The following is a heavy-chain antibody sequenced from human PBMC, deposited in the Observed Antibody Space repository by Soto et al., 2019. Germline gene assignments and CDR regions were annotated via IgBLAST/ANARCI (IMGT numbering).Heavy chain of an antibody. Sequence: QVQLQESGPGLVKPSQTLSLTCTVSGGSISSGGYYWSWIRQHPGKGLEWIGYIYYSGSTYYNPSLKSRVTISVDTSKNQFSLKLSSVTAADTAVYYCARGLSKVDTAMVSNWFDPWGQGTLVTVSS. V-gene: IGHV4-31*03. CDR2: IYYSGST. D-gene: IGHD5-18*01. CDR1: GGSISSGGYY. J-gene: IGHJ5*02. CDR3: ARGLSKVDTAMVSNWFDP.